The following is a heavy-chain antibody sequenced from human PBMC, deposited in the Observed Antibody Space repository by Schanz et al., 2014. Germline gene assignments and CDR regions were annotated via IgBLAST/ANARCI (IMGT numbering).Heavy chain of an antibody. D-gene: IGHD1-26*01. CDR1: GFTFSNYG. CDR2: IRFDGSDK. CDR3: VKDLQRELLRDDHYYGMDV. J-gene: IGHJ6*02. Sequence: QVQLVESGGGVVQPGGSLRLSCAASGFTFSNYGLHWVRQAPGKGLEWVAFIRFDGSDKYYADSVKGRFTTSRDNSKNTMYLQMNSLRAEDTAVYYCVKDLQRELLRDDHYYGMDVWGQGTTVTVSS. V-gene: IGHV3-30*02.